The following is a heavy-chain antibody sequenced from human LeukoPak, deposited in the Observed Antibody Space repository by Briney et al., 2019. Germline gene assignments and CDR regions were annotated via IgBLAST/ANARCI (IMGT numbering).Heavy chain of an antibody. CDR2: INPNSGGT. CDR3: ARALCSGGSYYYYYGMDV. V-gene: IGHV1-2*02. CDR1: GYTFTGYY. J-gene: IGHJ6*02. Sequence: ASVKASCKASGYTFTGYYMHWVRQAPGQGLEWMGWINPNSGGTNYAQKFQGRVTMTRDTSISTAYMELSRLRSDDTAVYYCARALCSGGSYYYYYGMDVWGQGTTVTVSS. D-gene: IGHD2-15*01.